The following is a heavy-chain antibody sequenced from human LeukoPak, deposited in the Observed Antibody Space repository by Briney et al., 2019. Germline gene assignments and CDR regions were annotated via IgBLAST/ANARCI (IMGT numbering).Heavy chain of an antibody. CDR2: IIPIFGTA. CDR3: ARHYGSGSYSPNYYFDY. J-gene: IGHJ4*02. CDR1: GGTFSSYA. V-gene: IGHV1-69*13. Sequence: SVKVSCKASGGTFSSYAISWVRQAPGHGLEWMGGIIPIFGTANYAQKFQGRVTITADESTSTAYMELSSLRSEDTAVYYCARHYGSGSYSPNYYFDYWGQGTLVTVSS. D-gene: IGHD3-10*01.